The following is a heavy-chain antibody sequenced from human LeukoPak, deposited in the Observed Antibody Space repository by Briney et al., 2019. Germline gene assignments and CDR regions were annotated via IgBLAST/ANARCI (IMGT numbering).Heavy chain of an antibody. CDR3: ARPLWFGELLTIGWFDP. CDR2: IYYSGST. J-gene: IGHJ5*02. CDR1: GGSISSSSYY. D-gene: IGHD3-10*01. V-gene: IGHV4-39*07. Sequence: KPSETLSLTCTVSGGSISSSSYYWGWIRQPPGKGLEWIGSIYYSGSTYYNPSLKSRVTISVDTSKNQFSLKLSSVTAADTAVYYCARPLWFGELLTIGWFDPWGQGTLVTVSS.